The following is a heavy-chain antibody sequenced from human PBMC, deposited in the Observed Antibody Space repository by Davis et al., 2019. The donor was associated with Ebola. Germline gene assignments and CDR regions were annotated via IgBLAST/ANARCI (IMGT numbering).Heavy chain of an antibody. V-gene: IGHV3-30*02. CDR2: IRYDGSNK. J-gene: IGHJ2*01. Sequence: GGSLRLSCAASGFTFSSYGMHWVRQAPGKGLEWVAFIRYDGSNKYYADSVKGRFTISRDNSKNTLYLQMNSLRAEDTAVYYCAKAKWVIAAAVNWYFDLWGRGTLVTVSS. CDR3: AKAKWVIAAAVNWYFDL. D-gene: IGHD6-13*01. CDR1: GFTFSSYG.